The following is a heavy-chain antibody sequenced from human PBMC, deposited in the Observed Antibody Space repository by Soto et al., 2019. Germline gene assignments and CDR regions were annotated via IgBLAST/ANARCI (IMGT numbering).Heavy chain of an antibody. D-gene: IGHD1-26*01. CDR2: INPSGGGT. Sequence: ASVKVSCKASGYTFTRYYIHWVRQAPGQGLEWMGIINPSGGGTSYAQKFQGRVTMTRDTSTSTVYMELSSLRSEDTAVYYCARGPIVGATDFDYWGQGTLVTVSS. CDR1: GYTFTRYY. V-gene: IGHV1-46*01. CDR3: ARGPIVGATDFDY. J-gene: IGHJ4*02.